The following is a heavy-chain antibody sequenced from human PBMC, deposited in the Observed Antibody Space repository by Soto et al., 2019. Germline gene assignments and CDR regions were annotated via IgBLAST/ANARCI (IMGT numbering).Heavy chain of an antibody. CDR3: ARKWGLRWPYCSSTSCRRGSGGWFDP. CDR2: INHSGST. CDR1: GGSFSGYY. J-gene: IGHJ5*02. V-gene: IGHV4-34*01. D-gene: IGHD2-2*01. Sequence: SETLSLTCAVYGGSFSGYYWSWIRQPPGKGLEWIGEINHSGSTNYNPSLKSRVTISVDTSKNQFSLKLSSVTAADTAVYYCARKWGLRWPYCSSTSCRRGSGGWFDPWGQGTLVTVSS.